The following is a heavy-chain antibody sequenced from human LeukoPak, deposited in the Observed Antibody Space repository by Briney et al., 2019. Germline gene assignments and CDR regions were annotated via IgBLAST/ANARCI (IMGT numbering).Heavy chain of an antibody. CDR2: IIPIFGTA. CDR1: GGTFSSYA. Sequence: ASVKVSCKASGGTFSSYAISWVRQAPGQGLEWMGRIIPIFGTANYAQKFQGRATITTDESTSTAYMELSSLRSEDTAVYYCAREGRNWFDPWGQGTLVTVSS. V-gene: IGHV1-69*05. CDR3: AREGRNWFDP. J-gene: IGHJ5*02.